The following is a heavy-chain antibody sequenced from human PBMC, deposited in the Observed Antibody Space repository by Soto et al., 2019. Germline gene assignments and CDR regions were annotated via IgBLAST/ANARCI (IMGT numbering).Heavy chain of an antibody. CDR2: IFYSGST. V-gene: IGHV4-61*01. D-gene: IGHD2-15*01. CDR3: VSEGCSGGTCQSGYNLGIDY. J-gene: IGHJ4*02. CDR1: GVSGVSTYYY. Sequence: ETLSLTCAVSGVSGVSTYYYWTWIRQPPGKGLEWIGYIFYSGSTNYNPSLKSRLTISADTSKNQFCLNLRSVTAADTAVYYCVSEGCSGGTCQSGYNLGIDYWGPGILVTVSS.